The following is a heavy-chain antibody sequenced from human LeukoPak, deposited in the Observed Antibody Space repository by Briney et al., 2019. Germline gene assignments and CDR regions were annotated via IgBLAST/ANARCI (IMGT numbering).Heavy chain of an antibody. CDR2: ISGSGGST. CDR1: RFTFSSYA. Sequence: GRSLRLSCAASRFTFSSYAMSWVRQAPGKGLEWVSAISGSGGSTYYADSVKGRFTISRDNSKNTLYLQMNSLRAGDTAVYYCAKDPSISSGYSSGWYDYWGQGTLVTVSS. V-gene: IGHV3-23*01. J-gene: IGHJ4*02. CDR3: AKDPSISSGYSSGWYDY. D-gene: IGHD6-19*01.